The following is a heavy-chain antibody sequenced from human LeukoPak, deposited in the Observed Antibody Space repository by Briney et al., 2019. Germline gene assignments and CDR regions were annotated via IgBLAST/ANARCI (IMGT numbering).Heavy chain of an antibody. D-gene: IGHD5-18*01. CDR2: VYHSGST. CDR1: GASLSNTNW. V-gene: IGHV4-4*02. CDR3: ARGAVIQLWSFFDS. J-gene: IGHJ4*02. Sequence: PSATLSLTCAVSGASLSNTNWWSWVRQSPGRGLEWIGQVYHSGSTSYNPSLKSRVTMSVDKSRNQFSLNLNSVTAADTAVYYCARGAVIQLWSFFDSWGQGTLVTVSS.